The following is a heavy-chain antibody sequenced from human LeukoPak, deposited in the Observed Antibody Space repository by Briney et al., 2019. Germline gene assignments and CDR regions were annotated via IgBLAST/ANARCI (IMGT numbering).Heavy chain of an antibody. V-gene: IGHV4-61*08. CDR1: GGSISSGGYY. J-gene: IGHJ4*02. CDR3: AREVFSELGILSQYYFDY. CDR2: IYYSGST. Sequence: PSETLSLTCTVSGGSISSGGYYWSWIRQHPGKGLEWIGYIYYSGSTNYNPSLKSRVTISVDTSKNQFSLKLSSVTAADTAVYYCAREVFSELGILSQYYFDYWGQGALVTVSS. D-gene: IGHD2-15*01.